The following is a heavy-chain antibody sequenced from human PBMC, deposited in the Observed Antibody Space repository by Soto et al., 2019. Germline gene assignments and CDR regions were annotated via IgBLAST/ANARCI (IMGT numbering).Heavy chain of an antibody. Sequence: KTSETLSLTCTVSGGSISSYYWSWIRQPPGKGLEWIGYIYYSGSTNYNPSLKSRVTISVDTSKNQFSLKLSSVTAADTAVYYCARHLPYCGGDCYSLDYWGQGTLVTAPQ. D-gene: IGHD2-21*02. CDR3: ARHLPYCGGDCYSLDY. CDR2: IYYSGST. CDR1: GGSISSYY. J-gene: IGHJ4*02. V-gene: IGHV4-59*01.